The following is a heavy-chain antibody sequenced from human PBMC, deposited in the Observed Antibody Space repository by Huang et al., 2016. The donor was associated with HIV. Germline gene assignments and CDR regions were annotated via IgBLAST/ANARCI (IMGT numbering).Heavy chain of an antibody. J-gene: IGHJ4*02. CDR2: RSKAGGAT. D-gene: IGHD3-22*01. Sequence: EVQLVESGGGLAQPGGSLRLSCVASGYTFSTYSMNWVRQAPGKGLEWVSYRSKAGGATSYAESVKGRFTVSRDNVKNSLYLQMNRLRVEDTAMYYCVRDSSSGLQLRYWGQGALVIVS. CDR3: VRDSSSGLQLRY. V-gene: IGHV3-48*01. CDR1: GYTFSTYS.